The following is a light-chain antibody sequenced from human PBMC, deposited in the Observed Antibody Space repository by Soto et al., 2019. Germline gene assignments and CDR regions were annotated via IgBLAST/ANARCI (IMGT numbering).Light chain of an antibody. CDR2: DAS. CDR1: QRISRN. J-gene: IGKJ1*01. Sequence: EILTMHSTNTLPAPPGHIATLSCTVSQRISRNLAWYQQKPGQAPRLLIYDASTRATAIPARFSGSGSETEFTLTISSLQSEDSAVYYCQQYNNWLPWTFGQGTKVDI. CDR3: QQYNNWLPWT. V-gene: IGKV3-15*01.